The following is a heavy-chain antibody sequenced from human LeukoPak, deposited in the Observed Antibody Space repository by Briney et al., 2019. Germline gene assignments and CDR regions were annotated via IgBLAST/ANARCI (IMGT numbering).Heavy chain of an antibody. J-gene: IGHJ3*02. CDR1: GFTFSSYE. Sequence: GGSLRLFCAASGFTFSSYEMNWVRQAPGKGLEWVSYISSSGSTIYYADSVKGRFTISRDNAKNSLYLQMNSLRAEDTAVYYCAQARGKKIDAFDIWGQGTMVTVSS. V-gene: IGHV3-48*03. D-gene: IGHD3-10*01. CDR2: ISSSGSTI. CDR3: AQARGKKIDAFDI.